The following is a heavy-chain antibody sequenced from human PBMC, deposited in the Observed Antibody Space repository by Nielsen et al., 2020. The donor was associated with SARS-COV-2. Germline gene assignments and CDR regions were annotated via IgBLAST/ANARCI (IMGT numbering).Heavy chain of an antibody. CDR1: GGSFSGYY. CDR2: INHSGST. J-gene: IGHJ4*02. V-gene: IGHV4-34*01. CDR3: ARHRGYIVVVPAAIDY. Sequence: GSLRLSCAGCGGSFSGYYWSWISQPPGKGLEWIGEINHSGSTNYNPSLKSRVTISVDTSKNQFSLKLSSVTAADTAVYYCARHRGYIVVVPAAIDYWGQGTLVTVSS. D-gene: IGHD2-2*01.